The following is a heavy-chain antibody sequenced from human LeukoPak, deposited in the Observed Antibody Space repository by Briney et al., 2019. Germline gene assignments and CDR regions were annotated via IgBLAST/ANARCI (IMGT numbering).Heavy chain of an antibody. CDR3: AEGLSWLDYFDY. CDR1: GFTFSSYA. V-gene: IGHV3-23*01. D-gene: IGHD6-19*01. CDR2: ISGSGGST. J-gene: IGHJ4*02. Sequence: GGSLRLSCAASGFTFSSYAMSWVRQAPGKGLEWVSAISGSGGSTYYADSVKGRFTISRDNSKNTLYLQMNSLRAEDTAVYYCAEGLSWLDYFDYWGQGTLVTVSS.